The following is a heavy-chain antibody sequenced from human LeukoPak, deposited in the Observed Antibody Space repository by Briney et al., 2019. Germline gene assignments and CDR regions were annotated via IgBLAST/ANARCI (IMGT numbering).Heavy chain of an antibody. CDR3: AKDIPGDGYNNDFDY. D-gene: IGHD5-24*01. CDR1: GFTFSNHA. V-gene: IGHV3-23*01. J-gene: IGHJ4*02. Sequence: PGGSLRLSCAASGFTFSNHAMTWVRQAPGKELEYVSSINRSGGSTYYADSVKGRFTISRDNSKNTLYLQMNSLRAEDTAVYYCAKDIPGDGYNNDFDYWGQGTLVTVSS. CDR2: INRSGGST.